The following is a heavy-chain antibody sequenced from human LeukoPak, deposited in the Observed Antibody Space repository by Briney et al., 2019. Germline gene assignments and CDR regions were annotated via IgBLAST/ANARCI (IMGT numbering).Heavy chain of an antibody. V-gene: IGHV3-7*03. CDR1: GFTFSRQW. D-gene: IGHD4-17*01. J-gene: IGHJ4*02. Sequence: PGGSLRLSCAASGFTFSRQWLSWVRQAPGKGLEWVTNINQDGSEKSYVDSVKGRFTISRDNAKNSLYLQMNSLRAEDTALYYCARGGGDYEYYFDYWGQGTLVTVSS. CDR2: INQDGSEK. CDR3: ARGGGDYEYYFDY.